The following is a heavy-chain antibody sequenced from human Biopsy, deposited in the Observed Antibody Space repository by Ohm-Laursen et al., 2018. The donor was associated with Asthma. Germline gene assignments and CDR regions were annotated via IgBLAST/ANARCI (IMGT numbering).Heavy chain of an antibody. J-gene: IGHJ4*02. Sequence: SLRLSCSASGFVFRSHAMHWVRQAPGKGLEWVAVVSYDGGVAHYADSMKGRFTISRDNAKSTLYLQMNRLRTDDTAVYYCAKRRGYSDLTDFDHWGQGTLVTVS. V-gene: IGHV3-30*18. CDR1: GFVFRSHA. CDR2: VSYDGGVA. D-gene: IGHD3-3*01. CDR3: AKRRGYSDLTDFDH.